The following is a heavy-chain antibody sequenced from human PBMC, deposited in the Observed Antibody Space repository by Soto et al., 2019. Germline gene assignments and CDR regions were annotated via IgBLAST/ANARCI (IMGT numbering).Heavy chain of an antibody. CDR2: IYYSGST. V-gene: IGHV4-59*01. Sequence: SETLSLTCTVSGGSISSYYWSWIRQPPGKGLEWIGYIYYSGSTNYNPSLKSRVTISVDTSKNQFSLKLSSVTATDTAVYYCARVPASPPLLMDVWGKGTTVTVSS. J-gene: IGHJ6*03. CDR1: GGSISSYY. D-gene: IGHD2-2*01. CDR3: ARVPASPPLLMDV.